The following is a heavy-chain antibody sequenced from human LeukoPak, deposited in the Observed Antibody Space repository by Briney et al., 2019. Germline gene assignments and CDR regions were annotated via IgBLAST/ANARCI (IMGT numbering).Heavy chain of an antibody. CDR3: AREYTGDYYYYYCMDV. J-gene: IGHJ6*02. V-gene: IGHV1-18*01. D-gene: IGHD3-16*01. Sequence: ASVKVSCKASGYTFTSYGISWVRQAPGQGLEGMGWISAYNGNTNYAQKLQGRVTITTDTSTSTAYMELRSLRSDDTAVYYCAREYTGDYYYYYCMDVWGQGTTVTVSS. CDR1: GYTFTSYG. CDR2: ISAYNGNT.